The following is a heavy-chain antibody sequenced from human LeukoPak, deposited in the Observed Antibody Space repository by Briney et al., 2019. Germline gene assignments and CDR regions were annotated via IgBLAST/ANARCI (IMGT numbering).Heavy chain of an antibody. D-gene: IGHD5-18*01. J-gene: IGHJ2*01. CDR2: IWYDGSNK. CDR3: AREEDTAMDNWYFDL. V-gene: IGHV3-33*01. CDR1: GFTFSSYG. Sequence: GGSLRLSCAASGFTFSSYGMHWVRQAPGKGLEWVAVIWYDGSNKYYADSVKGRFTISRDNSKNTLYLQMNSLRAEDTAVYYCAREEDTAMDNWYFDLWGRGTLVTVSS.